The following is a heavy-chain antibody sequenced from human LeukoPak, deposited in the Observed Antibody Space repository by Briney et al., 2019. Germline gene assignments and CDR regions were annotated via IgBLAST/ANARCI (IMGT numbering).Heavy chain of an antibody. V-gene: IGHV3-7*01. CDR1: GFTFSSYE. J-gene: IGHJ5*02. Sequence: GGSLRLSCAASGFTFSSYEMNWVRQAPGKGLDWVANIKQDGSEKYSVDSVKGRFTISRDNAKNIMYLQMSLLRTEDPAVYYCAREISSWFRSEGRFDPWGQGTLVTVSS. D-gene: IGHD6-13*01. CDR3: AREISSWFRSEGRFDP. CDR2: IKQDGSEK.